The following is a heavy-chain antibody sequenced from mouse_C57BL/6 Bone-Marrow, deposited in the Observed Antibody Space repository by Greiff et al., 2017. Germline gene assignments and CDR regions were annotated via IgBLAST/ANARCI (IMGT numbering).Heavy chain of an antibody. V-gene: IGHV5-4*01. CDR1: GFTFSSYA. CDR2: ISDGGSYT. D-gene: IGHD1-1*01. J-gene: IGHJ3*01. Sequence: DVKLVESGGGLVKPGGSLKLSCAASGFTFSSYAMSWVRQTPEKRLEWVATISDGGSYTSSPDNVKGRFTISRDNAKNNRYLQMRHLKSEDTDMYYCARDRITTVVAPFAYWGQGTLVTVSA. CDR3: ARDRITTVVAPFAY.